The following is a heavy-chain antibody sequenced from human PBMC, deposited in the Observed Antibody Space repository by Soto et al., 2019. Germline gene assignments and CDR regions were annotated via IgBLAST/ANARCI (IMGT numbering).Heavy chain of an antibody. J-gene: IGHJ3*01. V-gene: IGHV6-1*01. CDR3: ARAAVAFDAFDL. CDR1: GDSVSSNSAT. D-gene: IGHD2-15*01. CDR2: TYLRSKWYN. Sequence: QLQQSGPGLVKPSQTLSLTCGISGDSVSSNSATWNWIRQSPSRGLECLGRTYLRSKWYNEYAVSVKSRIAISPDTSKNHFSLQLSSVTPEDTAVYFCARAAVAFDAFDLWGQGTVVTVSS.